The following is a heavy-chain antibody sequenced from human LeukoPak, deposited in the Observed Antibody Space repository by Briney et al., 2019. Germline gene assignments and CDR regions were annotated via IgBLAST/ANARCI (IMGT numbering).Heavy chain of an antibody. V-gene: IGHV3-30*18. CDR2: ISDDGSKK. Sequence: PGGPLRLSCAASGFTFSSYGMHWVRQAPGEGLEWLAVISDDGSKKYYVDSVKGRFTISRDNSKNTLYLQMNSLRAEDTAVYYCAKDGQGLTYYFDYWGQRTLVTVSS. CDR3: AKDGQGLTYYFDY. J-gene: IGHJ4*02. CDR1: GFTFSSYG. D-gene: IGHD3-16*01.